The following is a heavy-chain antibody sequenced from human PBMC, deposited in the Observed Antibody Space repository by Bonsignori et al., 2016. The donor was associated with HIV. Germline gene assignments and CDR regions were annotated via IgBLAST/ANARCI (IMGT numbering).Heavy chain of an antibody. CDR2: VFNRGSP. CDR3: ASEHIMDWYFAL. V-gene: IGHV4-59*01. J-gene: IGHJ2*01. Sequence: WIRQPPGKGLEWLGYVFNRGSPTYNPSLKGRATMSLDTSRNQVSLRLTSVTAADTAVYYCASEHIMDWYFALWGRGALVTVSS.